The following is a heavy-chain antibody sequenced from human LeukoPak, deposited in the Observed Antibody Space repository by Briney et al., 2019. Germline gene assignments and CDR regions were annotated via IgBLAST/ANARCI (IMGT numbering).Heavy chain of an antibody. CDR1: GGTFSSYA. Sequence: SVKVSCKASGGTFSSYAISWVRQAPEQGLEWMGGIIPIFGTANYAQKFQGRVTITTDESTSTAYMELSSLRSEDTAVYYCATGAPTVTALGDAFDIWGQGTMVTVSS. J-gene: IGHJ3*02. D-gene: IGHD4-17*01. CDR3: ATGAPTVTALGDAFDI. CDR2: IIPIFGTA. V-gene: IGHV1-69*05.